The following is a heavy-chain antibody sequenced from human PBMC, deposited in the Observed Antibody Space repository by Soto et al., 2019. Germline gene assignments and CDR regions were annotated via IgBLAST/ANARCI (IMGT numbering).Heavy chain of an antibody. V-gene: IGHV1-2*04. CDR3: AASLRPESFNWFDP. CDR2: INPDSGVT. Sequence: QVQLVQSGAEVKKPGASVKVSCKASGYTFTGYYMHWVRQAPGQGLEWMGWINPDSGVTIYAQKFQGWVTMNRDTSISTAYRELSRLRSDDTAVYYCAASLRPESFNWFDPWGQGTLVTVSS. J-gene: IGHJ5*02. CDR1: GYTFTGYY.